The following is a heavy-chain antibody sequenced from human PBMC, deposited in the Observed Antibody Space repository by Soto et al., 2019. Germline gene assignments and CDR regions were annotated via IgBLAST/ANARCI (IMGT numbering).Heavy chain of an antibody. Sequence: SVKVSCKASGGTFSSYAISWVRQAPGQGLEWMGGIIPIFGTANYAQKFQGRVTVTADESTSTAYMELSSLRSEDTAVYYCASGVAARHYYYYGMDVWGQGTTVTVSS. CDR2: IIPIFGTA. CDR1: GGTFSSYA. D-gene: IGHD6-6*01. CDR3: ASGVAARHYYYYGMDV. V-gene: IGHV1-69*13. J-gene: IGHJ6*02.